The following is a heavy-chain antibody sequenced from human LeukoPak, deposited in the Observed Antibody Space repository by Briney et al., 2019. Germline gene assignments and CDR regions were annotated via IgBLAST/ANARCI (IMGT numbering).Heavy chain of an antibody. D-gene: IGHD2-15*01. J-gene: IGHJ3*02. V-gene: IGHV2-5*02. CDR2: IYWDDYK. Sequence: SGPTLVNPTQTLTLTCTFSGFSLNTSGVGVGWIRQPPGKALEWLALIYWDDYKRYSPSLKSRLSITKDTSKNQVVLTMANMDPVDTATYYCAHRAGYCSGGSCYSGAFDIWGQGTMVTVSS. CDR3: AHRAGYCSGGSCYSGAFDI. CDR1: GFSLNTSGVG.